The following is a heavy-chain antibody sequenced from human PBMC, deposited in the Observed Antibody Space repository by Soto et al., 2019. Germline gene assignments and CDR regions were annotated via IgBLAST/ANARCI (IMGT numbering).Heavy chain of an antibody. V-gene: IGHV1-18*01. CDR2: ISPYNDDS. Sequence: QVQLVQSGPEVKKPGASVKVSCKTSGYSFTSYAITWVRQAPGQGLEWMGWISPYNDDSNYAQTFQGRVTMTTDTSTSTAHMELRSLGSDDSAVYYWARVDWLYNYYYDAMDGWGQGTTVTVS. CDR1: GYSFTSYA. J-gene: IGHJ6*02. D-gene: IGHD3-3*01. CDR3: ARVDWLYNYYYDAMDG.